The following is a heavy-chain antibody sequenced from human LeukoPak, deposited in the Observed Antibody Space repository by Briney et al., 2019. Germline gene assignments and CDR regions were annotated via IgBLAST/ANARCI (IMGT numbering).Heavy chain of an antibody. CDR2: IYYSGSI. V-gene: IGHV4-28*05. J-gene: IGHJ6*03. CDR3: ARKIPSILYTDV. Sequence: PSETLSLTSAVSGSSISSNNWWGWIRQPPGKALEWIGYIYYSGSIYYNPSLKSRVTMSVDTSKNQFSLKLSSVTAVDTAVYYCARKIPSILYTDVWGKGTTVTVSS. CDR1: GSSISSNNW. D-gene: IGHD2-21*01.